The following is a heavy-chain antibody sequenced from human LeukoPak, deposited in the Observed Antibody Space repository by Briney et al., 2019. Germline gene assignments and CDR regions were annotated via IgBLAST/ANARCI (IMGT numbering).Heavy chain of an antibody. Sequence: SETLSLTCTVSGGSISNSDYCWGWIRQPPVKGLEWIESICSSGSTFYNPSLKSRVTISIDTSKNQFSLKLSSVTAADTAVYFCAREIPYYYGSGSYFDYWGQGALVTVSS. D-gene: IGHD3-10*01. CDR3: AREIPYYYGSGSYFDY. CDR2: ICSSGST. J-gene: IGHJ4*02. V-gene: IGHV4-39*07. CDR1: GGSISNSDYC.